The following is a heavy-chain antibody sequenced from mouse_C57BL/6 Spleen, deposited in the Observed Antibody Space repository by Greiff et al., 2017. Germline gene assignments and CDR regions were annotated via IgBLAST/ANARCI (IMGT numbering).Heavy chain of an antibody. CDR3: ARTPYYYGSSYWYFDV. D-gene: IGHD1-1*01. V-gene: IGHV1-78*01. CDR1: GYTFTDHT. Sequence: VQLQQSDAELVKPGASVKISCKVSGYTFTDHTIHWMKQRPEQGLEWIGYIYPRDGSTKYNEKFKCKATLTADKSSSTAYMQLNSLTSEDSAVYFCARTPYYYGSSYWYFDVWGTGTTVTVSS. CDR2: IYPRDGST. J-gene: IGHJ1*03.